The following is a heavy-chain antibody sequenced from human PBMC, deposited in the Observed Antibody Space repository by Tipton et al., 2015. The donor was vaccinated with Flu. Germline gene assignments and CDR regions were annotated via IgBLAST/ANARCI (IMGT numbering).Heavy chain of an antibody. J-gene: IGHJ4*02. D-gene: IGHD2-2*02. CDR3: AKELGYCRSSTCYKPFDY. CDR2: VSASGGGP. Sequence: SLRLSCAASGFTFNNYAMSWVRQAPGKGLEWVSGVSASGGGPTYADSVKGRFTISRDSSKNTLYLQMDSLRAEDTAVYYCAKELGYCRSSTCYKPFDYWGQGALVTVSS. CDR1: GFTFNNYA. V-gene: IGHV3-23*01.